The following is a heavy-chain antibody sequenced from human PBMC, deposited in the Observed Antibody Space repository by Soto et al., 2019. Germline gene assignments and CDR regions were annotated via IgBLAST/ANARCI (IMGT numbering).Heavy chain of an antibody. Sequence: PSETLSLTCAVSGASVSSGDWWTWVRQSPGKGPECIGEIFHSGATNYNPSLKSRVDISMDKSKNQFSLRLTSVTAADTAVYYCARGYGTARRWFDFWGQGTQVTVSS. J-gene: IGHJ5*01. CDR3: ARGYGTARRWFDF. V-gene: IGHV4-4*02. CDR1: GASVSSGDW. D-gene: IGHD5-18*01. CDR2: IFHSGAT.